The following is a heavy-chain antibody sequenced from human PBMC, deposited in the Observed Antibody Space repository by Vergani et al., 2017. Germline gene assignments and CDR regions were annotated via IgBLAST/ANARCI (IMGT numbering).Heavy chain of an antibody. Sequence: QVHLVESGGGVVQPGRSLRLSCVVSGFTSSYYGMHWVRQAPGNWLEWVAVISYDGTQKYYADSMKGRFTISRDNSKSTLYLQMNSLRTEDTAVYYCATKSCGTPGCQIGYFREWGQGTLVTVSS. CDR3: ATKSCGTPGCQIGYFRE. CDR2: ISYDGTQK. D-gene: IGHD2-15*01. V-gene: IGHV3-30*03. J-gene: IGHJ1*01. CDR1: GFTSSYYG.